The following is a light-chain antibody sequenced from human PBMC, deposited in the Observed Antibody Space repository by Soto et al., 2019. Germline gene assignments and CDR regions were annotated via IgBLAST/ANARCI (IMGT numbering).Light chain of an antibody. CDR1: SSNIGGNS. CDR3: GSWDSSLSAYV. Sequence: QSVMTQPHSVSAAPGQKVTISCSGSSSNIGGNSVSWYQQLPGTAPKLLIYDDNKRPSGIPDRFAGSKSGTSATLGITGFQTGDEADYYCGSWDSSLSAYVFGPGTKLTVL. CDR2: DDN. V-gene: IGLV1-51*01. J-gene: IGLJ1*01.